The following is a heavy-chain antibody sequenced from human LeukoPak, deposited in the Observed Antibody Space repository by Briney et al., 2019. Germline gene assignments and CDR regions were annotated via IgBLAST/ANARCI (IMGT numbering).Heavy chain of an antibody. D-gene: IGHD7-27*01. CDR1: GYTFTSYY. V-gene: IGHV1-46*01. Sequence: ASVKVSCKASGYTFTSYYMHWVRQAPGQGLEWMGIINPSGGSTSYAQKFQGGVTMTRDMSTSTVYMELSSLRSEDTAVYYCARDGLNWGYYYYYMDVWGKGTTVTVSS. J-gene: IGHJ6*03. CDR3: ARDGLNWGYYYYYMDV. CDR2: INPSGGST.